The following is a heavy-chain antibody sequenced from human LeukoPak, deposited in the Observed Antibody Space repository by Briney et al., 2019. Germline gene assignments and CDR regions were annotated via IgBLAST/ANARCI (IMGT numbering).Heavy chain of an antibody. J-gene: IGHJ6*03. V-gene: IGHV1-69*05. Sequence: SVKVSCKASGGTFSSYAISWVRQAPGQGLEWMGGIIPIFGTANYAQKFQGRVTITTDESTSTAYMELSSLRSEDTAVHYCARGSGTTSWYYYYMDVWGKGTTVTVSS. CDR1: GGTFSSYA. D-gene: IGHD1-7*01. CDR3: ARGSGTTSWYYYYMDV. CDR2: IIPIFGTA.